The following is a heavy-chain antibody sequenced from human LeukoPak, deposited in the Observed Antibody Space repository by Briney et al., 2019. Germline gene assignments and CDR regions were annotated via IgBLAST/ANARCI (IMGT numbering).Heavy chain of an antibody. J-gene: IGHJ4*02. D-gene: IGHD5-24*01. CDR3: AREGGGYNNRGFDY. CDR1: GFTFSSYW. V-gene: IGHV3-7*01. CDR2: IEEDGSEK. Sequence: GGSLRLSCAASGFTFSSYWMTWVRQAPGKGPEWVGNIEEDGSEKYYVDSVKGRFTISRDNAKNSLYLQMNSLRAEDTAVYYCAREGGGYNNRGFDYWGQGTLVTVSS.